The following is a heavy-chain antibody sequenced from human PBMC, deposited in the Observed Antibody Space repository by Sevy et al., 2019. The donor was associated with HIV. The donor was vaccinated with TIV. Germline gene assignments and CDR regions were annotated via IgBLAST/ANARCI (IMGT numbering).Heavy chain of an antibody. D-gene: IGHD3-10*01. J-gene: IGHJ4*02. CDR1: GFTFSNAW. CDR2: IKSKTDGGTT. CDR3: TTDSKKRGLSVLLHY. V-gene: IGHV3-15*01. Sequence: GGSLRLSCAASGFTFSNAWMSWVRQAPGKGLEWVGRIKSKTDGGTTDYAAPVKGRFTISRDDSKNTLYLQMNSLKTEDTAIYYCTTDSKKRGLSVLLHYWGQGTLVTVSS.